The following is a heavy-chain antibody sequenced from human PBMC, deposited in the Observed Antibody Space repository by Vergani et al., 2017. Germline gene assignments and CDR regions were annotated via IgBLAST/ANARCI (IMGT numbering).Heavy chain of an antibody. CDR1: GFSFRNAW. Sequence: EVQLVESGGGIVKPGGSLRLSCVASGFSFRNAWMNWVRRTPGKGLEWVGRIKSTFDRVTTDYAASVKGRFTISRDDSKNTLFLQMNGLKTEDIGVYYCTTDPCSGGDGSCYWLRDHHYYGMDVWGQGTTVTVSS. CDR3: TTDPCSGGDGSCYWLRDHHYYGMDV. CDR2: IKSTFDRVTT. D-gene: IGHD3-10*01. V-gene: IGHV3-15*07. J-gene: IGHJ6*02.